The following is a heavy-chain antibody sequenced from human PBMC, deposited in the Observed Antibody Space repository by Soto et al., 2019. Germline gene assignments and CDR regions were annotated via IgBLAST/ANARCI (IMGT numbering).Heavy chain of an antibody. CDR1: GGSISSCGYY. CDR2: IYYSGST. J-gene: IGHJ6*02. CDR3: AREGRARPYYYYGMDV. Sequence: SETLSLTCTVSGGSISSCGYYWSWIRRHPGKGLEWIGYIYYSGSTYYNPSLKSRVTISVDTSKNQFSLKLSSVTAADTAVYYCAREGRARPYYYYGMDVWGQGTTVTSP. V-gene: IGHV4-31*03. D-gene: IGHD6-6*01.